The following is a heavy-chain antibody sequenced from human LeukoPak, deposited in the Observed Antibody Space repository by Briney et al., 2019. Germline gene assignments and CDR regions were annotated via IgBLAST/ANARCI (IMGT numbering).Heavy chain of an antibody. CDR1: GGTFSSYA. CDR3: ARGGYSYGPRFDP. Sequence: SVKVSCKASGGTFSSYAISWVRQAPGQGLEWMGGIIPIFGTANYAQKFQGWVTMTRDTSISTAYMELSSLRSEDTAVYYCARGGYSYGPRFDPWGQGTLVTVSS. D-gene: IGHD5-18*01. V-gene: IGHV1-69*05. CDR2: IIPIFGTA. J-gene: IGHJ5*02.